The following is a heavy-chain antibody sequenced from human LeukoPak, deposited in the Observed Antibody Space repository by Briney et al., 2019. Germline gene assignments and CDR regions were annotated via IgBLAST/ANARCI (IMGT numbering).Heavy chain of an antibody. CDR1: GGSFSTSSYF. CDR3: ANLGSGSSY. CDR2: IYYSGST. V-gene: IGHV4-39*07. J-gene: IGHJ4*02. D-gene: IGHD3-10*01. Sequence: PSETLSLTCIVSGGSFSTSSYFWGWIRQPPGKGLEWIGSIYYSGSTYYNPSLKSRVTISVDTSKNQFSLKLSSVTAADTAVYYCANLGSGSSYWGQGTLVTVSS.